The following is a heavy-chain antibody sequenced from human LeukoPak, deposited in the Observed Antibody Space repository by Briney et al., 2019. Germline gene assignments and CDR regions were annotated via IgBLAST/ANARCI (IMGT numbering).Heavy chain of an antibody. Sequence: GGSLRLSCAASGFTSSSYAIYWVRQAPGKGLEWVAVISYDGSNKYYADSVRGRFTISRDNSKNTLYLQMNSLRAEDTAVYYCARDRYSGSYPLDSWGQGTLVTVSS. CDR1: GFTSSSYA. D-gene: IGHD1-26*01. CDR2: ISYDGSNK. J-gene: IGHJ4*02. V-gene: IGHV3-30*04. CDR3: ARDRYSGSYPLDS.